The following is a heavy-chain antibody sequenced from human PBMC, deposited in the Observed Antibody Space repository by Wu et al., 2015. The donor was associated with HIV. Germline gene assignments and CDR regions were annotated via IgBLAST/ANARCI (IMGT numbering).Heavy chain of an antibody. D-gene: IGHD5-12*01. CDR1: GYTLTGYY. CDR2: INANSDDT. CDR3: ARGKRGYSDPNGWGFDY. V-gene: IGHV1-2*02. Sequence: QVHLVQSGAEVKKPGASVKVSCKASGYTLTGYYIHWVRLAPGQGLEWMGWINANSDDTNYAQKFQGRVTMTRDTSISTAYMELSRLRSADTAMYYCARGKRGYSDPNGWGFDYWAREPWSPSP. J-gene: IGHJ4*02.